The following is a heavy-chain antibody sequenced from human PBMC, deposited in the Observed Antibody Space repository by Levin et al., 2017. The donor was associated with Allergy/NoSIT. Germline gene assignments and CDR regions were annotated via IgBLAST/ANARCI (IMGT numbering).Heavy chain of an antibody. J-gene: IGHJ6*02. D-gene: IGHD6-19*01. Sequence: SETLSLTCTVSGGSVSSGSYYWSWIRQPPGTGLEWIGYIYYSGSTNYNPSLKSRVTISVDTSKNQFSLKLSSVTAADTAVYYCARDSFSAVAGYYYYGMDVWGQGTTVTVSS. CDR2: IYYSGST. CDR3: ARDSFSAVAGYYYYGMDV. CDR1: GGSVSSGSYY. V-gene: IGHV4-61*01.